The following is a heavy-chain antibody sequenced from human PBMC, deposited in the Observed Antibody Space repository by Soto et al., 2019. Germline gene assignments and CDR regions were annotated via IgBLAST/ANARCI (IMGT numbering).Heavy chain of an antibody. CDR3: ARGTMVRGVIYFDY. CDR2: INPNSGGT. J-gene: IGHJ4*02. Sequence: ASVKVSCKASGYTFTGYYMHWVRQAPGQGLEWMGRINPNSGGTKYAQKFQGWVTMTRDTSISTAYMELSRLRSDDTAVYYCARGTMVRGVIYFDYWGQGTLVTVSS. CDR1: GYTFTGYY. V-gene: IGHV1-2*04. D-gene: IGHD3-10*01.